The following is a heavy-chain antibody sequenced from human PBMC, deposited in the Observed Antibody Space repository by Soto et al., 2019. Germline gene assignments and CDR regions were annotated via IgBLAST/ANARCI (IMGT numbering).Heavy chain of an antibody. Sequence: ASVKVSCKASGYTFTGYYMHWVRQAPGQGLEWMGWINPNSGGTNYAQKFQGWVTMTRDTSISTAYMELSRLISDDTAVYYCAIGGLTQYFDILTGYYFREANDAFDIWGQGTMVTVSS. CDR2: INPNSGGT. V-gene: IGHV1-2*04. CDR1: GYTFTGYY. CDR3: AIGGLTQYFDILTGYYFREANDAFDI. D-gene: IGHD3-9*01. J-gene: IGHJ3*02.